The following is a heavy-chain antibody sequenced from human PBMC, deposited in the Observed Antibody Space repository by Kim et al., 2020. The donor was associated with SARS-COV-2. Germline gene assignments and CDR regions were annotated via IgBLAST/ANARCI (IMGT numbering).Heavy chain of an antibody. Sequence: GGSLRLSCAASGFTFSSYGMHWVRQAPGKGLEWVAVISYDGSNKYYADSVKGRFTISRDNSKNTLYLQMNSLRAEDTAVYYCARDGYSSSWYHPHYGMDVWGQGTTVTVSS. CDR3: ARDGYSSSWYHPHYGMDV. CDR1: GFTFSSYG. CDR2: ISYDGSNK. J-gene: IGHJ6*02. D-gene: IGHD6-13*01. V-gene: IGHV3-33*05.